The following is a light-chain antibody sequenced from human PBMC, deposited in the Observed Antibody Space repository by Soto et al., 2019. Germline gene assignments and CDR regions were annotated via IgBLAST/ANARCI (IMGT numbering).Light chain of an antibody. J-gene: IGLJ1*01. CDR1: SSNIGSNY. CDR3: AAWDDSLSAYV. Sequence: QSVLTQPPSASGTPGQRVTISCSGSSSNIGSNYVYWYQQLPGTAPKLLIYRNSQRPSGVPDRFSGSKSGTSASLAISGLRSEDEADYYCAAWDDSLSAYVFGTGTKLTVL. CDR2: RNS. V-gene: IGLV1-47*01.